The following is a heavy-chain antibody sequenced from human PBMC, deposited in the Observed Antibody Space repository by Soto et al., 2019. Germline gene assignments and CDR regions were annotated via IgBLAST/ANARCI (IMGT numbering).Heavy chain of an antibody. CDR1: GGSFSGYY. CDR3: ARGLRDSSSWYGTPTNYYYYYGMDV. Sequence: QVQLQQWGAGLLKPSETLSLTCAVYGGSFSGYYWSWIRQPPGKGLEWIGEINHSGSTNYNPSLKSRVTTSVDTYKNQFSLKLSSVTAADTAVYYCARGLRDSSSWYGTPTNYYYYYGMDVWGQGTTVTASS. CDR2: INHSGST. V-gene: IGHV4-34*01. D-gene: IGHD6-13*01. J-gene: IGHJ6*02.